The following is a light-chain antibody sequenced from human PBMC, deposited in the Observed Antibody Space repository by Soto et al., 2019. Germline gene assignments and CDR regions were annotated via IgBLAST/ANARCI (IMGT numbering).Light chain of an antibody. J-gene: IGLJ2*01. Sequence: QSALTQPASVSGSPGQSITISCTGTSSNVGSYNLVSWYQQHPGKAPKLLIYEASNRPSGVPTRFSGSKSGNTASLTISGLKDEDEADYYCCSYAGSSTLVVFGGGTKLTVL. CDR2: EAS. V-gene: IGLV2-23*01. CDR3: CSYAGSSTLVV. CDR1: SSNVGSYNL.